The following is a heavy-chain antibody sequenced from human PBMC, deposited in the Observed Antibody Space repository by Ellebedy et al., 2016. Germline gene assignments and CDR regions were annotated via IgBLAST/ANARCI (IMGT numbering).Heavy chain of an antibody. CDR3: ARFKDGSSSWYFDY. CDR1: GGTFSSYA. D-gene: IGHD6-13*01. V-gene: IGHV1-69*13. CDR2: IIPIFGTA. J-gene: IGHJ4*02. Sequence: SVKVSXKASGGTFSSYAISWVRQAPGQGLEWMGGIIPIFGTANYAQKFQGRVTITADESTSTAYMELSSLRSEDTAVYYCARFKDGSSSWYFDYWGQGTLVTVSS.